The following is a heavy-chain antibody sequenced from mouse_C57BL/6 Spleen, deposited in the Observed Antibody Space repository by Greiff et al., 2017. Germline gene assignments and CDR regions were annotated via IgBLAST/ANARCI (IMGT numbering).Heavy chain of an antibody. CDR2: IYPGSGST. Sequence: QVQLQQPGAELVKPGASVKMSCKASGYTFTSYWITWVKQRPGQGLEWIGDIYPGSGSTNYNEQFKSKATLTVDTSSSTAYMQLSSLTSEDSAVYDCARFTTVVAPRDYWGQGTTLTVSS. CDR1: GYTFTSYW. V-gene: IGHV1-55*01. J-gene: IGHJ2*01. D-gene: IGHD1-1*01. CDR3: ARFTTVVAPRDY.